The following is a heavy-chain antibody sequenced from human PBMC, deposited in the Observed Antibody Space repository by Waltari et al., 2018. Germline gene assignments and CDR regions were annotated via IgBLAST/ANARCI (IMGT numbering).Heavy chain of an antibody. V-gene: IGHV3-74*01. D-gene: IGHD6-19*01. Sequence: EVQLVESGGGIVQPGGSLRLSCAASGFIFSDYWMHWVRQAPGTGRVSGSRMNTYGTITGDADSVKVRFTISRDNAKKTRFLQMDSLTAEDTAIYYCVLYSSEPLGDCWGQGTLVTVSS. J-gene: IGHJ4*02. CDR1: GFIFSDYW. CDR2: MNTYGTIT. CDR3: VLYSSEPLGDC.